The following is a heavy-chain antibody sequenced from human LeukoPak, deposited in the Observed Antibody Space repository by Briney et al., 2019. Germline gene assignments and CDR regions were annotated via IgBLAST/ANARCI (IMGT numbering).Heavy chain of an antibody. CDR1: GYTFTSYD. Sequence: ASVKVSCKASGYTFTSYDINWVRQATGQGLEWMGWMIPNSGNTGYAQKFQGRVTMTRNTSISTAYMELSSLRSEDTAVYYCARGRDGYTRYYYYMDVWGKGTTVTISS. CDR3: ARGRDGYTRYYYYMDV. V-gene: IGHV1-8*01. CDR2: MIPNSGNT. J-gene: IGHJ6*03. D-gene: IGHD5-24*01.